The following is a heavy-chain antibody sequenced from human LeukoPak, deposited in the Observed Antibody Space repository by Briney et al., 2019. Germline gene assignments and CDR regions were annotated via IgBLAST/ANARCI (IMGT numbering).Heavy chain of an antibody. J-gene: IGHJ4*02. Sequence: GGSLRLSCAASGFNVSSNYMSWVRQAPGKGLEWVSVIYSGGRTYYADSVKGRFTISKDNSKNTLYLQMNSLRAEDTAVYYCARGGAQGYHLPYWGQGTRVTVSS. D-gene: IGHD2-15*01. CDR1: GFNVSSNY. V-gene: IGHV3-53*01. CDR3: ARGGAQGYHLPY. CDR2: IYSGGRT.